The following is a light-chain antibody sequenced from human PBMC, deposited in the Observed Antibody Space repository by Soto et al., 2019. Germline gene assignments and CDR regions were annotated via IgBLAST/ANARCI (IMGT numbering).Light chain of an antibody. J-gene: IGLJ1*01. CDR2: DVS. CDR1: GGDVGGYDY. CDR3: SSYTSSTNYV. V-gene: IGLV2-14*03. Sequence: QSALTQPASVSGSPGQSITISCPGTGGDVGGYDYVSWYQHHPGKAPKLMIYDVSNRPSGVSNRFSGSKSGNTASLTISGLQAEDEADYFCSSYTSSTNYVFGTGTKVTVL.